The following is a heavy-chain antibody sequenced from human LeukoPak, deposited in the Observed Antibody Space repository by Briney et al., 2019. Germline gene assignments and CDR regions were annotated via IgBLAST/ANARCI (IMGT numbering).Heavy chain of an antibody. CDR2: ISSSGSTI. CDR1: GFTFSNHA. Sequence: PGGSLRLSCAASGFTFSNHAMTWVRQAPGKGLEWVSYISSSGSTIYYADSVKGRFTISRDNAKNSLYLQMNSLRAEDTAVYYCARDRYYYDSSGYYPNYYYYGMDVWGQGTTATVSS. J-gene: IGHJ6*02. D-gene: IGHD3-22*01. V-gene: IGHV3-48*03. CDR3: ARDRYYYDSSGYYPNYYYYGMDV.